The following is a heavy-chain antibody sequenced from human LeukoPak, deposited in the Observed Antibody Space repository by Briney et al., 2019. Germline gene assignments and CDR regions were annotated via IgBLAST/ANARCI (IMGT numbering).Heavy chain of an antibody. V-gene: IGHV3-33*01. D-gene: IGHD5-18*01. CDR3: ARDGIQLWLIDY. Sequence: PGGSLRLSCVASGFTFSSYGMHWVRQAPGKGLEWVAVIWYDGSNKYYADSVKGRFTISRDNSKNTLYLQMNSLRAEDTAVYYCARDGIQLWLIDYWGQGTLVSVSS. J-gene: IGHJ4*02. CDR1: GFTFSSYG. CDR2: IWYDGSNK.